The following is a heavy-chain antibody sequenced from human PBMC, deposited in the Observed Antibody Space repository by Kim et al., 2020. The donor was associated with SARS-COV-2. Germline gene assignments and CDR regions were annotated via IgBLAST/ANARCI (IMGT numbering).Heavy chain of an antibody. CDR3: TRGSGWLTDL. V-gene: IGHV4-59*09. J-gene: IGHJ2*01. Sequence: GRTNYGPSSKSRLTISLDMSKNQVSLNLTSVTAADTAVYYCTRGSGWLTDLWGRGTLITVSS. CDR2: GRT. D-gene: IGHD3-10*01.